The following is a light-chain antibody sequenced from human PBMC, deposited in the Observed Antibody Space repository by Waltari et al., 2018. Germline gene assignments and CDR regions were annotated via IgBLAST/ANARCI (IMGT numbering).Light chain of an antibody. J-gene: IGLJ3*02. CDR2: VNSDGSH. CDR3: QTGGHGTWV. Sequence: QLVLTQSPSASASLGASVKLTCTLSSGHSSNVIAWLQEQPGKGPRYLMKVNSDGSHSKGDEIPDRCSGSSSGAERYLTISSRQSEDEADYYCQTGGHGTWVFGGGTKLTVL. V-gene: IGLV4-69*01. CDR1: SGHSSNV.